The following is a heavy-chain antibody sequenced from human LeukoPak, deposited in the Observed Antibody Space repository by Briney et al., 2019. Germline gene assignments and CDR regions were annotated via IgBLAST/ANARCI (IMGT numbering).Heavy chain of an antibody. D-gene: IGHD2-15*01. J-gene: IGHJ6*03. Sequence: PGGSLRLSCAASGFTFSSYGMHWVRQAPGKGLEWVAFIRYDGSNKYYADSVKGRFTISRDNSKNTLYLQMNSLRAEDTAVYYCAKLSGSYYYYYMDVWGKGTPVTVSS. CDR2: IRYDGSNK. CDR3: AKLSGSYYYYYMDV. V-gene: IGHV3-30*02. CDR1: GFTFSSYG.